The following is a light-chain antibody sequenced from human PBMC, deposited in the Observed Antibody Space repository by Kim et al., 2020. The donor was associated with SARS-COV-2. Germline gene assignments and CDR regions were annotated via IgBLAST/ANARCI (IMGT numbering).Light chain of an antibody. CDR1: QSVSSN. CDR2: GAS. J-gene: IGKJ1*01. CDR3: QQYNNWPTWT. V-gene: IGKV3-15*01. Sequence: GSPGERATLSCRASQSVSSNLAWYQQTPGQAPRLLIYGASARATGIPARFSGSGSGTEFTLTISSLQSEDFAVYYCQQYNNWPTWTFGQGTKLEI.